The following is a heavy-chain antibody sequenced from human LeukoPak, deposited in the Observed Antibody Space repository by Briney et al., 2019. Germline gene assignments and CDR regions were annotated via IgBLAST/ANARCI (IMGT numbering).Heavy chain of an antibody. Sequence: PSETLSLTCTVAGGSISSFYSSWVRQPPGKGLEWIGYIYYSGSTNYNPSLKSRVTISVDTSKNQFSLKLSSVTAADTAVYYCARKRAFDIWGQGTMVTVSS. V-gene: IGHV4-59*01. CDR3: ARKRAFDI. J-gene: IGHJ3*02. CDR2: IYYSGST. CDR1: GGSISSFY.